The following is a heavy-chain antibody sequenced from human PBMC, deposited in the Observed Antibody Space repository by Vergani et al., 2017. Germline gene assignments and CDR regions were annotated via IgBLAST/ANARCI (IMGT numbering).Heavy chain of an antibody. J-gene: IGHJ4*02. Sequence: EVQLVESGGGLVQPGGSLRLSCAASGFTFSNYWMSWVRQAPGKGLEWVANIKQDGSEKYYVDSVKGRLTISRDNAKKSLYLQMNSLRAEDTAVYYCAREGYCSSRSCYAIGYWGQGTLVTVSS. CDR3: AREGYCSSRSCYAIGY. D-gene: IGHD2-2*01. CDR1: GFTFSNYW. CDR2: IKQDGSEK. V-gene: IGHV3-7*01.